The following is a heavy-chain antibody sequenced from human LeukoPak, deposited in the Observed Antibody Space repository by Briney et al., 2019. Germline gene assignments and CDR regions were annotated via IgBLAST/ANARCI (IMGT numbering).Heavy chain of an antibody. J-gene: IGHJ4*02. CDR3: ANDFDY. Sequence: GGSLRLSCVASGFTFNNYAMTWVRQAPGKGLEWVSTISGSGDNTYYADSVKGRFTISRDNSKNTLYLQMNSLTAEDTAVYYCANDFDYWGQGTLVTVSS. CDR2: ISGSGDNT. V-gene: IGHV3-23*01. CDR1: GFTFNNYA.